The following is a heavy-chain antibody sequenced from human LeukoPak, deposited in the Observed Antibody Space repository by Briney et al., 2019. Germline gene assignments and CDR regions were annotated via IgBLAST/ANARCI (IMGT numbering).Heavy chain of an antibody. CDR2: IYYSGST. CDR3: ARAEFDWANWFDP. CDR1: GGSISSGGYY. V-gene: IGHV4-31*03. J-gene: IGHJ5*02. Sequence: SQTLSLTCTVSGGSISSGGYYWSWIRQHPGKGLEWIGYIYYSGSTYYNPSLKSRVTISVDTSKNQFSLKLSSVTAADTAVYYCARAEFDWANWFDPWGQGTLVTVSS. D-gene: IGHD3-9*01.